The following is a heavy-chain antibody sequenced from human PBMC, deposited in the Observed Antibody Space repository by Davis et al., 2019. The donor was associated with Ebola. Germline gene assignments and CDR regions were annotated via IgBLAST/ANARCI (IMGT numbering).Heavy chain of an antibody. CDR2: INHSGST. Sequence: SETLSLTCAVYGGSFSGYYWSWIRQPPGKGLEWIGEINHSGSTNYNPSLKSRVTISVDTSKNQFSLKLSSVTAADTAVCYCARGPSLNNFDYWGQGTLVTVSS. CDR3: ARGPSLNNFDY. V-gene: IGHV4-34*01. D-gene: IGHD1/OR15-1a*01. CDR1: GGSFSGYY. J-gene: IGHJ4*02.